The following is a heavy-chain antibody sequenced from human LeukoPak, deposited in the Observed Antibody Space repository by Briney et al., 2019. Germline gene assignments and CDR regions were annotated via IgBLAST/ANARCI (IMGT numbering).Heavy chain of an antibody. D-gene: IGHD6-13*01. CDR2: ISSSSYI. CDR3: ARDSYSSSWYYYYGMDV. V-gene: IGHV3-21*01. CDR1: GFTFSSYS. J-gene: IGHJ6*02. Sequence: PGGSLRLSCAASGFTFSSYSMNWVRQAPGKGLEWVSSISSSSYIYYADSVKGRFTISRDNAKNSLYLQMNSLRAEDTAVYYCARDSYSSSWYYYYGMDVWGQGTTVTVSS.